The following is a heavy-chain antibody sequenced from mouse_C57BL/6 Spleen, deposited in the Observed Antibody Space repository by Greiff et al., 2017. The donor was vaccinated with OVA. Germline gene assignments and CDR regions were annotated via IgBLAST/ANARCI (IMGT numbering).Heavy chain of an antibody. Sequence: EVQLQQSGTVLARPGASVKMSCKTSGYTFTSYWMHWVKQRPGQGLEWIGAIYPGNSDTSYNQKFKGKAKLTAVTSASPAYMELSSLTNEDSAVYYCVSSYYSNYDYWGQGTTLTVSS. CDR2: IYPGNSDT. J-gene: IGHJ2*01. V-gene: IGHV1-5*01. CDR3: VSSYYSNYDY. CDR1: GYTFTSYW. D-gene: IGHD2-5*01.